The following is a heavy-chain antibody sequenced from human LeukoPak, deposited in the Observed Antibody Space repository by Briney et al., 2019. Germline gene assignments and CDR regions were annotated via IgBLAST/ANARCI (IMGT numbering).Heavy chain of an antibody. J-gene: IGHJ3*02. D-gene: IGHD6-13*01. CDR1: GFTFSSYA. CDR2: ISGSDGST. Sequence: GGSLRLSCAASGFTFSSYAMSWVRQAPGKGLEWVSAISGSDGSTYYADSVKGRFTISRDNSKNTLYLQMNSLRAEDTAVYYCAKDRYSSSWFDAFDIWGQGTMVTVSS. V-gene: IGHV3-23*01. CDR3: AKDRYSSSWFDAFDI.